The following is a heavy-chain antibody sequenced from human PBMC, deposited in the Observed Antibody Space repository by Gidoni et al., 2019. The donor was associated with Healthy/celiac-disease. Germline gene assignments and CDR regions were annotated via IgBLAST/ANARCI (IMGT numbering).Heavy chain of an antibody. CDR3: ARRGGRLDYYYGMDV. J-gene: IGHJ6*02. Sequence: EVQLVQSGAVVKKPGESLKISCKGSGYSFTSYWIGWVRQMPGKGLEWMGIIYPGDSDTRYSPAFQGQVTISADKAISTAYLQWSSLKASDTAMYYCARRGGRLDYYYGMDVWGQGTTVTVSS. D-gene: IGHD2-15*01. CDR1: GYSFTSYW. CDR2: IYPGDSDT. V-gene: IGHV5-51*01.